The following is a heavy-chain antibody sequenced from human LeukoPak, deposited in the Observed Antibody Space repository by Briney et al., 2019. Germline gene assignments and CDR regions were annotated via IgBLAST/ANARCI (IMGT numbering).Heavy chain of an antibody. Sequence: GGSLRLSCTASGFTFSSYWMHWVRQAPGKGLVWVPRINSDGSSTTYADSVKGRFTISRDNAENTLYLQMNSLRAEDTAMYYCARQYSYDSSGYYPWDYWGQGTLVTVSS. CDR1: GFTFSSYW. CDR2: INSDGSST. D-gene: IGHD3-22*01. V-gene: IGHV3-74*01. CDR3: ARQYSYDSSGYYPWDY. J-gene: IGHJ4*02.